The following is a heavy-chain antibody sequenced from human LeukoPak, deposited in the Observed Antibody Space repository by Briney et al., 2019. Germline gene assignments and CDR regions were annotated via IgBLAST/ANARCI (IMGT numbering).Heavy chain of an antibody. D-gene: IGHD3-10*01. CDR3: TTEKHELLWFGNYYYMDV. CDR2: IKSKTDGGTT. J-gene: IGHJ6*03. CDR1: GFTFSNAW. V-gene: IGHV3-15*01. Sequence: GGSLRLSCAASGFTFSNAWMSWARQAPGKGLEWVGRIKSKTDGGTTDYAAPVKGRFTISRDDSKNTLYLQMNSLKTEDTAVCYCTTEKHELLWFGNYYYMDVWGKGTTVTVSS.